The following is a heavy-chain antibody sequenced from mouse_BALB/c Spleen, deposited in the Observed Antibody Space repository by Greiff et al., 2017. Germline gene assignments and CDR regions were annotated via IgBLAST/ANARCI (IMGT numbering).Heavy chain of an antibody. D-gene: IGHD3-1*01. V-gene: IGHV1-18*01. CDR3: ARSGGRFAY. J-gene: IGHJ3*01. CDR2: INPNNGGT. Sequence: EVQLHQSGPELVKPGASVKIPCKASGYTFTDYNMDWVKQSHGKSLEWIGDINPNNGGTIYNQKFKGKATLTVDKSSSTAYMELRSLTSEDTAVYYCARSGGRFAYWGQGTLVTVSA. CDR1: GYTFTDYN.